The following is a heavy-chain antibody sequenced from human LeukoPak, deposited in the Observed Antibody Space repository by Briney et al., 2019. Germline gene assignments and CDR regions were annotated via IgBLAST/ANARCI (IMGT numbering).Heavy chain of an antibody. Sequence: GGSLRLSCAASGFTFSSYAMSWVRQASGKGLEWVSAISGSGGSTYYADSVKGRFTISRDNAKNSLYLQMNSLRAEDTAVYYCAKDHYYDSSGYYSEWYFDLWGRGTLVTVSS. CDR3: AKDHYYDSSGYYSEWYFDL. CDR2: ISGSGGST. J-gene: IGHJ2*01. CDR1: GFTFSSYA. D-gene: IGHD3-22*01. V-gene: IGHV3-23*01.